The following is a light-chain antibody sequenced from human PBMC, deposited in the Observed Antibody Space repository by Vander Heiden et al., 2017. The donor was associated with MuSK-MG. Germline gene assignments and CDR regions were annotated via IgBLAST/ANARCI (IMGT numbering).Light chain of an antibody. CDR1: QSVSSNY. CDR3: QQYGSSPYT. CDR2: GAS. Sequence: ETVLTPSPGTLSLSPGARATLSCRASQSVSSNYLAWYQQKHGQAPRLLIYGASSRATGSPDRFSGSGSGTDVTLTISRLEPEDFAVYSCQQYGSSPYTFGQGTKLEIK. J-gene: IGKJ2*01. V-gene: IGKV3-20*01.